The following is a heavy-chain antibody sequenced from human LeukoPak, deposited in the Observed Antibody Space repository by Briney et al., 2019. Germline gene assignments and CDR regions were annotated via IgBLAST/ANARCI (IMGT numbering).Heavy chain of an antibody. D-gene: IGHD3-22*01. CDR1: GGSISSYY. V-gene: IGHV4-59*01. Sequence: SETLSLTCTVSGGSISSYYWSWMRQPPGKGLEWFGYIYYSGSTNYNPSLKSRVTISVDTSKNQFSLKLSSVTAADTAVYYCARGHNYYDSSGYYYFDYWGQGTLVTVSS. CDR3: ARGHNYYDSSGYYYFDY. J-gene: IGHJ4*02. CDR2: IYYSGST.